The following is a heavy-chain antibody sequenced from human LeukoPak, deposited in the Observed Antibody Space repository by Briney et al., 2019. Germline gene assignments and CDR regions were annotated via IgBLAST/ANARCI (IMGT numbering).Heavy chain of an antibody. J-gene: IGHJ4*02. Sequence: SETLSLTCTVSGGSISSYYWSWIRQPPGKGLEWIGYIYYSGSTNYNPSLKSRVTISVDTSKNQFSLKLSSVTAADTAAYYCARPSVDHDQYYFDYWGQGTLVTVSS. D-gene: IGHD1-1*01. V-gene: IGHV4-59*08. CDR1: GGSISSYY. CDR2: IYYSGST. CDR3: ARPSVDHDQYYFDY.